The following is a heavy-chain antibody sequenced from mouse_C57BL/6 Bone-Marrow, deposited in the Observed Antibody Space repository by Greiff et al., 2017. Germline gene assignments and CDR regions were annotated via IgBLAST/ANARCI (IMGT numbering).Heavy chain of an antibody. CDR1: GYAFSSSW. D-gene: IGHD2-4*01. CDR2: IYPGDGDT. Sequence: VQLKESGPELVKPGASVKISCKASGYAFSSSWMNWVKQRPGKGLEWIGRIYPGDGDTNYNGKFKGKATLTADKSSSTAYMQLSSLTSEDSAVYFCAREGLRRAMDYWGKGTSVTVSS. CDR3: AREGLRRAMDY. V-gene: IGHV1-82*01. J-gene: IGHJ4*01.